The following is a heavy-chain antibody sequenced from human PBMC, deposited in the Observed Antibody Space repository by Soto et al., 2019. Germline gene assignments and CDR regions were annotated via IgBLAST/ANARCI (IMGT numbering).Heavy chain of an antibody. V-gene: IGHV2-5*01. Sequence: QASLKESGPPLAKPTQTLTLTCTFSGFSLTTSGVGVGWIRQPPGKALEWLSLIYWNDDKRYSPSLKSRLAIVKDTSKNQVVFTTTNMDPTDTATYYSVRWAKGGFDVWGQGTMVPVSS. CDR1: GFSLTTSGVG. CDR2: IYWNDDK. CDR3: VRWAKGGFDV. J-gene: IGHJ3*01. D-gene: IGHD1-26*01.